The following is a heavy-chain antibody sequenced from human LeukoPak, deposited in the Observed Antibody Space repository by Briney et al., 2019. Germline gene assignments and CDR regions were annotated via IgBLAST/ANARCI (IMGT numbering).Heavy chain of an antibody. CDR1: GFIFSSYG. D-gene: IGHD5-18*01. V-gene: IGHV3-30*02. Sequence: GGSLRLSCAASGFIFSSYGMHWVRQAPGKGLEWVAFIRYDGSNTYYADSVKGRFTISRDNSKNTLYLQMSSLTAEDTAVYYCARRASTERGHSYGLDYWGQGTLVTVSS. J-gene: IGHJ4*02. CDR2: IRYDGSNT. CDR3: ARRASTERGHSYGLDY.